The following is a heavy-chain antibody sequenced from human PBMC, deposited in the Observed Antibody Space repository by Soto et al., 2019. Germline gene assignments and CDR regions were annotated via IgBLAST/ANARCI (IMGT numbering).Heavy chain of an antibody. Sequence: SETLSLTCAVSGGSISSGGYSWSWIRQPPGKGLEWIGYIYHSGSTYYNPSLKSRVTISVDRSKDQSSLKLSSVTAADTAVYYCARDKRNYYDSSGYDYWGQGTLVTVSS. V-gene: IGHV4-30-2*01. CDR1: GGSISSGGYS. CDR2: IYHSGST. D-gene: IGHD3-22*01. CDR3: ARDKRNYYDSSGYDY. J-gene: IGHJ4*02.